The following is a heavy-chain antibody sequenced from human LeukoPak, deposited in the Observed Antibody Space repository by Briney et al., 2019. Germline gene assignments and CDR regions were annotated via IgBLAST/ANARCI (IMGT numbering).Heavy chain of an antibody. Sequence: GESLNISCKGPGDGFPNYWIAWVRHTPRKGLEWMGIIKSGDSDTIFNPSFQGQVTISGEKSITTAYLQWSSLKASETAIYYCARNMYYYDSSGYGGLDYWGQGTLVTVSS. J-gene: IGHJ4*02. D-gene: IGHD3-22*01. CDR1: GDGFPNYW. CDR3: ARNMYYYDSSGYGGLDY. CDR2: IKSGDSDT. V-gene: IGHV5-51*01.